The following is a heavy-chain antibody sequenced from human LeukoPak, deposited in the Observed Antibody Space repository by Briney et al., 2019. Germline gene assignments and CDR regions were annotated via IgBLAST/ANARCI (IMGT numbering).Heavy chain of an antibody. CDR1: GGTFSSYA. CDR3: AREGGIEYRLHDAFDI. CDR2: IIPILGIA. J-gene: IGHJ3*02. V-gene: IGHV1-69*04. D-gene: IGHD5-12*01. Sequence: AVKVSCKASGGTFSSYAISWVRQTPGQGLEWMGRIIPILGIANYAKKFQGRVTITADKSTSTAYVELSSLRSEDTAVYYCAREGGIEYRLHDAFDIWGQGTMVTVSS.